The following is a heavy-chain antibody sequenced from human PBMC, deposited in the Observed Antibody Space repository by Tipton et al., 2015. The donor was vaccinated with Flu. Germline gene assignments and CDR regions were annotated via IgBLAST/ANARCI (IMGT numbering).Heavy chain of an antibody. CDR2: IWYDGGEK. D-gene: IGHD6-19*01. CDR1: GYTFSRHG. J-gene: IGHJ4*02. Sequence: SLRLSCAAAGYTFSRHGIHWVRQAPGKGLEWVAVIWYDGGEKRYADSVRGRFTISRDNSKNALYLAINSLRTEDTAVYYCAKDGWDTSGWYPFDYWGQGTLVTVSS. V-gene: IGHV3-33*06. CDR3: AKDGWDTSGWYPFDY.